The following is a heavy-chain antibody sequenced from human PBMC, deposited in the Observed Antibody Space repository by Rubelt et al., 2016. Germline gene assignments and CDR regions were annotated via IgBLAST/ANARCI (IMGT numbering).Heavy chain of an antibody. CDR2: INHSGST. J-gene: IGHJ4*02. CDR3: SVPGIAVAGDDY. Sequence: QVQLQQWGAGLLKPSETLSLTCAVYGGSFSGYYWSWIRQPPGKGLEWIGEINHSGSTNYNPSLKSLVTSSVDTSKNQVALKLSSVTAADTAVYYWSVPGIAVAGDDYWGQGTLVTVSS. V-gene: IGHV4-34*01. CDR1: GGSFSGYY. D-gene: IGHD6-19*01.